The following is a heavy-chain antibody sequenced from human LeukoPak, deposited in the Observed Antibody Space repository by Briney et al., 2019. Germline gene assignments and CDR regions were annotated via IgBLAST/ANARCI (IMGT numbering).Heavy chain of an antibody. J-gene: IGHJ4*02. Sequence: GGSLRLSCAASGFTFSNVWMAWVRQAPGKGLVWVANINQDGSTKQYVDSVRGRFTISRDNAKNSLYLQMNSLTAEDTGLYHCARDMKGNLDYWGQGTLVTVSS. V-gene: IGHV3-7*01. D-gene: IGHD1-14*01. CDR2: INQDGSTK. CDR3: ARDMKGNLDY. CDR1: GFTFSNVW.